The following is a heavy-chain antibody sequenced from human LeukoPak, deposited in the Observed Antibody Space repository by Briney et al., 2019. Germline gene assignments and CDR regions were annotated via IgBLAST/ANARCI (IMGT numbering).Heavy chain of an antibody. CDR1: GGSISSSTYY. D-gene: IGHD2-8*01. Sequence: PSETLSLTCTVSGGSISSSTYYWGWIRQPPGKGLEWIGSIYYSGSTYYNPSLKSRVTISVDTSKNQFSPKLSSVTAADTAVYYCARLIFPTYCTNGVCYYFDYWGQGTLVTVSS. CDR2: IYYSGST. V-gene: IGHV4-39*01. CDR3: ARLIFPTYCTNGVCYYFDY. J-gene: IGHJ4*02.